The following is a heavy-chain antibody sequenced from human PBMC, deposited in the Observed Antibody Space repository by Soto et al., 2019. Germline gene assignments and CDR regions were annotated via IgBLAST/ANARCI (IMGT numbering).Heavy chain of an antibody. D-gene: IGHD6-6*01. CDR3: AIGDRSSWIGNH. CDR1: GGTFSSHA. CDR2: IIPIFETA. J-gene: IGHJ4*02. Sequence: QVHLVQSGAEVTKAGSSVKVSCKASGGTFSSHAFSWVRQAPGQGLEWVGGIIPIFETANYAQEFQGRVTISADESTNTVIVELNNLRSDDTAIDVCAIGDRSSWIGNHWGPGTQVTVS. V-gene: IGHV1-69*01.